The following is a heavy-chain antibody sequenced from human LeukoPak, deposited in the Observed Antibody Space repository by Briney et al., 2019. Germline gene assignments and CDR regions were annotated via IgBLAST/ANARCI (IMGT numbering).Heavy chain of an antibody. V-gene: IGHV3-21*01. Sequence: RGSLRLSCAASGFTFGSYSMNWVCQAPRKGLEWVSSIISIISYIYYADSVKGRFTISRDNAKNSLYLQMNSMRAEDTAVYYCARDGGVWGSYRDDAFDIWGQGTMVTVSS. CDR2: IISIISYI. CDR1: GFTFGSYS. J-gene: IGHJ3*02. D-gene: IGHD3-16*02. CDR3: ARDGGVWGSYRDDAFDI.